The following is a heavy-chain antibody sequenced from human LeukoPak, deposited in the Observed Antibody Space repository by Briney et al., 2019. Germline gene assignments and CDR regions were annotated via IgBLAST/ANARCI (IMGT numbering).Heavy chain of an antibody. CDR1: GYTFTSYG. CDR2: ISAYNGNT. Sequence: ASVKVSCKASGYTFTSYGISWVRQAPGQGLEWMGWISAYNGNTNYAQKLQGRVTMTTDTSTSTAYMELRSLRSDDTAVYYCARVSWSGYFQLVYYYYYMDVWGKGTTVTVSS. D-gene: IGHD3-3*01. CDR3: ARVSWSGYFQLVYYYYYMDV. J-gene: IGHJ6*03. V-gene: IGHV1-18*01.